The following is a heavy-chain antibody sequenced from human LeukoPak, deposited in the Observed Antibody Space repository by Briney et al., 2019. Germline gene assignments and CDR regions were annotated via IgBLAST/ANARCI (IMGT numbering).Heavy chain of an antibody. Sequence: PSETLSLTCTVSGGSVSSGSYYWSWIRQPPGKGLEWIGYIYYSGSTNYNPSLKSRVTISVDTSKNQFSLKLSSVTAADTAVYYCARSVSNYGSDYFDYWGQGTLVTVSS. D-gene: IGHD4-17*01. CDR3: ARSVSNYGSDYFDY. V-gene: IGHV4-61*01. J-gene: IGHJ4*02. CDR1: GGSVSSGSYY. CDR2: IYYSGST.